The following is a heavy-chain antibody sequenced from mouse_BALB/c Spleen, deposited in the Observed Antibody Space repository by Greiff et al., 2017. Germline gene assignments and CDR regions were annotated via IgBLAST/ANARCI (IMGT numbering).Heavy chain of an antibody. D-gene: IGHD2-4*01. CDR1: GFTFSSYG. V-gene: IGHV5-6-3*01. J-gene: IGHJ3*01. Sequence: EVQGVESGGGLVQPGGSLKLSCAASGFTFSSYGMSWVRQTPDKRLELVATINSNGGSTYYPDSVKGRFTISRDNAKNTLYLQMSSLKSEDTAMYYCARYYDYDWFAYWGQGTLVTVSA. CDR2: INSNGGST. CDR3: ARYYDYDWFAY.